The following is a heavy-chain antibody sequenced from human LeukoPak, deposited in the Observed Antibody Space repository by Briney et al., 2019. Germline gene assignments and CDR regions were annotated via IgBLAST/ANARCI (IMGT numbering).Heavy chain of an antibody. D-gene: IGHD3-22*01. CDR2: ISGSGGST. CDR3: AKQPTKYDSSGYYYGYFDY. CDR1: GFTFSSYA. J-gene: IGHJ4*02. V-gene: IGHV3-23*01. Sequence: GGSLRLSCEASGFTFSSYAMSWVRQAPGKGLEWVSAISGSGGSTYYADSVKGRFTISRDNSKNTLYLQMNSLRAEDTAVYYCAKQPTKYDSSGYYYGYFDYWGQGTLVTVSS.